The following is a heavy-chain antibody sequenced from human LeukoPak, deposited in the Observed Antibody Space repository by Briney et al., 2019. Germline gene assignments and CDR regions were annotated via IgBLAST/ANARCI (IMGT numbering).Heavy chain of an antibody. CDR3: AREGREAFGGVYPNWFDP. CDR1: GYTFTGYY. Sequence: ASVKVSCKASGYTFTGYYIHWVRQAPGQGLEWMGWINPNSGGTNYAQKFQGRVTMTRDTSISTAYMELRRLTFDDTAVYYCAREGREAFGGVYPNWFDPWGQGTLVTVSS. D-gene: IGHD3-16*01. CDR2: INPNSGGT. V-gene: IGHV1-2*02. J-gene: IGHJ5*02.